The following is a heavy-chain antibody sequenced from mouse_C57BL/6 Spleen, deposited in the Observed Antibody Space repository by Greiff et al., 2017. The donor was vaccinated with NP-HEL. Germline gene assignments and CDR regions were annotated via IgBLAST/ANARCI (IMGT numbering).Heavy chain of an antibody. CDR3: ARSRYYGSSYFDD. J-gene: IGHJ2*01. Sequence: VQLVESGAELVKPGASVKISCKASGYAFSSYWMNWVKQRPGKGLEWIGQIYPGDGDTNYNGKFKGKATLTADKSSSTAYMQLSSLTSEDSAVYFCARSRYYGSSYFDDWGQGTTLTVSS. CDR1: GYAFSSYW. D-gene: IGHD1-1*01. V-gene: IGHV1-80*01. CDR2: IYPGDGDT.